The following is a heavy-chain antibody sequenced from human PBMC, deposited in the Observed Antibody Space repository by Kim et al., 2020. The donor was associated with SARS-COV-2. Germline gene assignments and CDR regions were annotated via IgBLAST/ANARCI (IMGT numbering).Heavy chain of an antibody. Sequence: GGSLRLSCAASGFTFSSYAMHWVRQAPGKGLEWVAVISYDGSNKYYADSVKGRFTISRDNSKNTLYLQMNSLRAEDTAVYYCARDGKEAYPRHYYYYYGMDVWGQGTTVTVSS. D-gene: IGHD1-1*01. J-gene: IGHJ6*02. CDR2: ISYDGSNK. V-gene: IGHV3-30*04. CDR3: ARDGKEAYPRHYYYYYGMDV. CDR1: GFTFSSYA.